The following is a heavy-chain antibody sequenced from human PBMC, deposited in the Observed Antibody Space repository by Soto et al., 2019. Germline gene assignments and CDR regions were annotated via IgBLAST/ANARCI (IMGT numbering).Heavy chain of an antibody. CDR2: IIPIFGTA. CDR1: GGTFSSYA. V-gene: IGHV1-69*12. J-gene: IGHJ2*01. CDR3: ARVPVRVAGDWYFDL. Sequence: QVQLVQSGAEVKKPGSSVKFSCKASGGTFSSYAISWVRQAPGQGLEWMGGIIPIFGTANYAQKFQGRVTITADESTSTAYMELSSLRSEDTAVYYCARVPVRVAGDWYFDLWGRGTLVTVSS. D-gene: IGHD6-19*01.